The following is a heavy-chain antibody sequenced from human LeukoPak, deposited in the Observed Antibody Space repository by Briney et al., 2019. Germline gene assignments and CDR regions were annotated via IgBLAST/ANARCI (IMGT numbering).Heavy chain of an antibody. J-gene: IGHJ4*02. CDR2: TIGSGATT. CDR1: GFIFSDFA. V-gene: IGHV3-23*01. Sequence: GGSLRLSCAASGFIFSDFAMSWVRQAPGKGLEWVSGTIGSGATTFYADSVKGRFTISRDNSKNTMSVQMDDLRAEDTAVYYCTRYNNDHFDYWGQGTLVTVSS. CDR3: TRYNNDHFDY. D-gene: IGHD1-14*01.